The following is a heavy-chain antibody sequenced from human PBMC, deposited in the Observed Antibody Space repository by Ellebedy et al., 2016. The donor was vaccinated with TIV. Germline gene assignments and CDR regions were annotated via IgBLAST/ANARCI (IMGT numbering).Heavy chain of an antibody. Sequence: SETLSLTXTVSGGSISSSSYYWSWIRQPPGKGLEWIGYIYYSGSTNYNPSLKSRVTISVDTSKNQFSLKLSSVTAADTAVYYCARVNVTANHDAFDIWGQGTMVTVSS. D-gene: IGHD2-21*02. V-gene: IGHV4-61*01. CDR2: IYYSGST. CDR1: GGSISSSSYY. J-gene: IGHJ3*02. CDR3: ARVNVTANHDAFDI.